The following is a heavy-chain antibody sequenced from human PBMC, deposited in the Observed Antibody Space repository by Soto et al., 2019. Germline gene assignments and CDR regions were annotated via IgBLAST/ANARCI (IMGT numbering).Heavy chain of an antibody. Sequence: GASVKVSCKVSGYPFTVYGLSWVRQAPGQGLEYMGWVFTYNGNTKYAQNLQGRVTMTTDTSTSTAYMELRSLTSDDTAVYFCTRVTPSGDMDYWGQGTQVTVSS. J-gene: IGHJ4*02. V-gene: IGHV1-18*04. CDR1: GYPFTVYG. D-gene: IGHD6-19*01. CDR3: TRVTPSGDMDY. CDR2: VFTYNGNT.